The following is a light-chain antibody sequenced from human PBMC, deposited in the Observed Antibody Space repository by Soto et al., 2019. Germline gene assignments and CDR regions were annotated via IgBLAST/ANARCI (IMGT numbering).Light chain of an antibody. J-gene: IGLJ1*01. Sequence: QSVLTQPPSVSAAPGQKVTISCSRSSSNIGGNSVSWYQQLPGTAPKLLIYDDDKRPSGSPDRFSGSKSGTSATLGITGFQTGDEADYYCGSWDSSLSAYVFGTGTKGTVL. CDR3: GSWDSSLSAYV. CDR2: DDD. CDR1: SSNIGGNS. V-gene: IGLV1-51*01.